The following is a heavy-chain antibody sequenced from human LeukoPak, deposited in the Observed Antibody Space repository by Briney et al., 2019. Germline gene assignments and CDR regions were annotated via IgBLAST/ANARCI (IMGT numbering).Heavy chain of an antibody. Sequence: ASVKVSCKASGGTFSSYAISWVRQAPGQGLEWMGRIIPILGIANYAQKFQGRVTITADKSTSTAYMELSSLRSEDTAVYYCARAPVVAASGNAFDIWGQGTMVTVSS. V-gene: IGHV1-69*04. D-gene: IGHD2-15*01. CDR3: ARAPVVAASGNAFDI. CDR2: IIPILGIA. CDR1: GGTFSSYA. J-gene: IGHJ3*02.